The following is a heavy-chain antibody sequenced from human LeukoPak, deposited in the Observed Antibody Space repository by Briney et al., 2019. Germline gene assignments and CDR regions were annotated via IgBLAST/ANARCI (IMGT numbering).Heavy chain of an antibody. Sequence: GGSLRLSCAASGFTFSSNWMSWVRQAPGKGLEWVANIKQDGSEKYYVDSVKGRFTISRDNAKNSLYLQMNSLRAEDTAVYYCASKYGGNSGLWGQGTLVTVSS. V-gene: IGHV3-7*01. CDR2: IKQDGSEK. CDR1: GFTFSSNW. CDR3: ASKYGGNSGL. J-gene: IGHJ4*02. D-gene: IGHD4-23*01.